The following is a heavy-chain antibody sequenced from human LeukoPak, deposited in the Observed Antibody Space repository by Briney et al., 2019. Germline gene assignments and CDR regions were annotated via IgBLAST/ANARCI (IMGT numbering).Heavy chain of an antibody. Sequence: GGSLRLSCAASGFTVSSNYMSWVRQAPGKGLEWVSVIYSGGSTYYADSVKGRFTISRDNSKNTLYLQMNSLRAEDTAVYYCARDQGDYGDYEFSTWGQGTLVTVSS. CDR2: IYSGGST. D-gene: IGHD4-17*01. J-gene: IGHJ4*02. CDR1: GFTVSSNY. CDR3: ARDQGDYGDYEFST. V-gene: IGHV3-53*01.